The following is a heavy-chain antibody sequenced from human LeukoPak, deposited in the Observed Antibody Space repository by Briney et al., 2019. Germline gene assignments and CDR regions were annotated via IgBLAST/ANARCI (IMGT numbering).Heavy chain of an antibody. CDR1: GFTFSSYA. CDR2: ISGSGGST. D-gene: IGHD6-13*01. V-gene: IGHV3-23*01. J-gene: IGHJ5*02. Sequence: GGSLRLSCAASGFTFSSYAMSWVRQAPGKGLEWVSAISGSGGSTYYADSVKGRFTISRDNSKNTLYLQMNSLRAEDTAVYYCARIYSSSWFNWFDPWGQETLVTVSS. CDR3: ARIYSSSWFNWFDP.